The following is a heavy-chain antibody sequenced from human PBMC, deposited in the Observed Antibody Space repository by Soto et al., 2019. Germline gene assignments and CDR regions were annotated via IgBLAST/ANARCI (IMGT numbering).Heavy chain of an antibody. J-gene: IGHJ5*02. Sequence: ASVKVSCKASGYTFTSYYMHWVRQAPGQGLEWMGIINPSGGSTSYAQKFQGRVTMTRDTSTSTVYMELSSLRSEDTAVYYCARSELGIAAAPPFDPWGQGTLVNVSS. CDR1: GYTFTSYY. D-gene: IGHD6-13*01. CDR2: INPSGGST. V-gene: IGHV1-46*01. CDR3: ARSELGIAAAPPFDP.